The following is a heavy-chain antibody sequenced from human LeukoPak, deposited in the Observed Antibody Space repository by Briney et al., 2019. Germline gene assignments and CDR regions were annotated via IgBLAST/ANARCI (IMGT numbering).Heavy chain of an antibody. D-gene: IGHD2-2*01. CDR1: GGFFSGYY. CDR3: ARGRGYQLLGSAP. Sequence: SETLSLTCAVYGGFFSGYYWSWIRQPPGKGLEWIGEINHSGSTNYNPSLKSRVTISVDTSKNQFSLKLSSVTAADTAVYYCARGRGYQLLGSAPWGQGTLVTVSS. V-gene: IGHV4-34*01. CDR2: INHSGST. J-gene: IGHJ5*02.